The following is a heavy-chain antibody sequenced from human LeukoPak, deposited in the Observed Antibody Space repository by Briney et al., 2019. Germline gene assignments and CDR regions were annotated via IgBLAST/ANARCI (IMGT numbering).Heavy chain of an antibody. Sequence: SETLSLTCTVSGGSISSGDYYWSWIRQPPGKGLEWIGYIYYSGSTYYNPSLKSRVTISVDTPKNQFSLKLSSVTAADTAVYYCAISTDFWSGYYGMDVWGQGTTVTVSS. CDR2: IYYSGST. CDR3: AISTDFWSGYYGMDV. V-gene: IGHV4-30-4*01. CDR1: GGSISSGDYY. J-gene: IGHJ6*02. D-gene: IGHD3-3*01.